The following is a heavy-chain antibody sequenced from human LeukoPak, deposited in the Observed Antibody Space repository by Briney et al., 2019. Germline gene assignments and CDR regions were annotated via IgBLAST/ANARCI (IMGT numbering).Heavy chain of an antibody. CDR3: ASGVCSSTSCSYYGMDV. D-gene: IGHD2-2*01. Sequence: GGSLRLSCAASGFTFSSYGMLWVRQAPGKGLEWVAVIWYDGSNKYYADSVKGRFTISRDNSKNTLYLQMNSLRAEDTAVYYCASGVCSSTSCSYYGMDVWGQGTTVTVSS. CDR1: GFTFSSYG. J-gene: IGHJ6*02. CDR2: IWYDGSNK. V-gene: IGHV3-33*01.